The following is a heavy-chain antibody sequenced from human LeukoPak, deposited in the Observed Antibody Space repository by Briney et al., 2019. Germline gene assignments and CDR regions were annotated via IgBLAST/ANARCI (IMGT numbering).Heavy chain of an antibody. CDR3: AKHAYHDGRGYPDY. D-gene: IGHD3-22*01. Sequence: GGSLRLSCAASGFTFSSYGTSWVRQTPGKGLEWVSAISGSGGSTDYADSVKGRFTTSRDNSKSTLYLQMSSLRAEDTAVYYCAKHAYHDGRGYPDYWGQGTLVTVSS. J-gene: IGHJ4*02. V-gene: IGHV3-23*01. CDR2: ISGSGGST. CDR1: GFTFSSYG.